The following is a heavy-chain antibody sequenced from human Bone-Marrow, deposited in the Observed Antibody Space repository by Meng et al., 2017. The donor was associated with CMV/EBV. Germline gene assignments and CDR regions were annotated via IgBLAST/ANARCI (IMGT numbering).Heavy chain of an antibody. CDR2: ISAYNGNT. D-gene: IGHD3-3*02. CDR1: GYTFTSYG. CDR3: ARMAFDADYYVDY. J-gene: IGHJ4*02. Sequence: QLQQVQAGAELKKPGASLKVSCKASGYTFTSYGISLVRQAPGQGLEWMGWISAYNGNTNYAKKFQGRVTMTTETSTSTAYMELRSLRSDDTAVYYCARMAFDADYYVDYWGQGTLVTVSS. V-gene: IGHV1-18*01.